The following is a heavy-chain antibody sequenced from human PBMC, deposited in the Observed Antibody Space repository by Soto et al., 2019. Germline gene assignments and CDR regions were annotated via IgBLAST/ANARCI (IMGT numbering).Heavy chain of an antibody. CDR2: INPSSGSP. V-gene: IGHV1-46*01. D-gene: IGHD2-8*01. CDR1: GYTFSRYY. CDR3: ARGVVVKVYEMGGPDY. J-gene: IGHJ4*02. Sequence: QVQLVQSGAEVKKPGASVKVSCRTSGYTFSRYYMHWVRQAPGQGLERMGIINPSSGSPNYAQKFLGRLTVTRDTSKRTVDMALSALTSEHTAMYYCARGVVVKVYEMGGPDYWGQGTLVTVSS.